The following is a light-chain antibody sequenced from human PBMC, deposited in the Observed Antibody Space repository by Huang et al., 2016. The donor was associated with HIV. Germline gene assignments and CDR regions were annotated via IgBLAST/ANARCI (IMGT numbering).Light chain of an antibody. Sequence: VLTQSPATLSLSPGQRATLFCRASQSGCTDLGWYQQKPGQAPRLLIYSASQRAAGTPARFSGSVSGTHFTLTINSLETDDVATYFCHQRDNWLTFGGGTKVEIK. V-gene: IGKV3-11*01. J-gene: IGKJ4*01. CDR3: HQRDNWLT. CDR2: SAS. CDR1: QSGCTD.